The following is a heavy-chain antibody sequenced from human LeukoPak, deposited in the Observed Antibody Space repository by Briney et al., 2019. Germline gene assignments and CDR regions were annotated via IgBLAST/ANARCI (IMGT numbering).Heavy chain of an antibody. Sequence: SETLSLTCTVSGYSISSGYYWGWIRQPPGKGLEWIGSIYHSGSTYYNPSLKSRVTISVDTSKNQFSLKLSSVTAADTAVYYCARVGQIWACSGSYGGFDYWGQGTLVTVSS. CDR3: ARVGQIWACSGSYGGFDY. V-gene: IGHV4-38-2*02. CDR1: GYSISSGYY. D-gene: IGHD1-26*01. CDR2: IYHSGST. J-gene: IGHJ4*02.